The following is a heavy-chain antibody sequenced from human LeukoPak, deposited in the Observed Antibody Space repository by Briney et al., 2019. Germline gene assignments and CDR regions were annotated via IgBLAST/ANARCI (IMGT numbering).Heavy chain of an antibody. CDR1: GYTFASYY. D-gene: IGHD6-13*01. V-gene: IGHV1-46*01. CDR2: INPSGGST. CDR3: ARDGAAAVSTSDY. J-gene: IGHJ4*02. Sequence: ASVTVSCKASGYTFASYYMHWVRQAPGQGLEWMGIINPSGGSTSYAQKFQGRVTMTRDTSTSTVYMELSSLRSEDTAVYYCARDGAAAVSTSDYWGQGTLVTVSS.